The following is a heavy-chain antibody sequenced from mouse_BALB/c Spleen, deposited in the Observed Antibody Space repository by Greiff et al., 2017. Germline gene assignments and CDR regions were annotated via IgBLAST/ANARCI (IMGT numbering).Heavy chain of an antibody. Sequence: QVQLKQSGAELVRPGSSVKISCKASGYAFSSYWMNWVKHRPGQGLEWIGQIYPGDGDTNYNGKFKGKATLTADKSSSTAYMQLSSLTSEDSAVYFCARYGNDWYFDVWGAGTTVTVSS. V-gene: IGHV1-80*01. CDR2: IYPGDGDT. CDR3: ARYGNDWYFDV. CDR1: GYAFSSYW. D-gene: IGHD2-1*01. J-gene: IGHJ1*01.